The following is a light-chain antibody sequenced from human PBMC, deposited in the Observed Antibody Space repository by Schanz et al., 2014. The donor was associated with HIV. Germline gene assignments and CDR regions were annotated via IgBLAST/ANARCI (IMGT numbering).Light chain of an antibody. CDR2: AAS. CDR3: QQANSFPH. J-gene: IGKJ4*01. Sequence: DTQMTQSPSSVSASVGDRVTITCRASQNIYNWLAWYQQRPGKAPRLLIYAASSLQSGVPSRFSGSGSGTHFTLTITNLQPEDFATYYCQQANSFPHFGGGTKVEI. V-gene: IGKV1-12*01. CDR1: QNIYNW.